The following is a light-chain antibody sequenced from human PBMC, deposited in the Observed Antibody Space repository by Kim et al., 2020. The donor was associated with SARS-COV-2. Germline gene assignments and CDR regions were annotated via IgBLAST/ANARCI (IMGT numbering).Light chain of an antibody. V-gene: IGLV3-19*01. CDR1: SLRSYY. CDR2: GKN. CDR3: NSRDSSGNHYWV. Sequence: SSELTQDPAVSVALGQTVRITCQGDSLRSYYASWYQQKPGQAPVLVIYGKNNRPSGIPDRFSGSSSGNTASLTITGAQAEDEADYYCNSRDSSGNHYWVFGGGTKVTVL. J-gene: IGLJ3*02.